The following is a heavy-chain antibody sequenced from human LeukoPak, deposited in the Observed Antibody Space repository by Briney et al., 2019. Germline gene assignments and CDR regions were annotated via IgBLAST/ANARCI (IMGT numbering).Heavy chain of an antibody. V-gene: IGHV3-30*02. CDR1: GFTFSSYG. Sequence: PGGSLRLSCAASGFTFSSYGMHWVRQAPGKGLEWVAFIRYDGSNKYYADSVKGRFTISRDNSKNTLYLQMNSLRAEDTAVYYCAKDGAKVPAATDWGQGTLVTVSS. CDR3: AKDGAKVPAATD. CDR2: IRYDGSNK. D-gene: IGHD2-2*01. J-gene: IGHJ4*02.